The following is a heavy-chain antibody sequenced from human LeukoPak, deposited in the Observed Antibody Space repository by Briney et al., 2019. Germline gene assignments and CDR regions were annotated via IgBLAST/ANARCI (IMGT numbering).Heavy chain of an antibody. Sequence: GGSLRLSCAASGFTFSSYDMHWVRQSTGKGLEWVSGINTAGDTYYSGSVKGRSTISRENAKKSLYLQVNSLRAEDTAVYYCVRDGAVVTSGSYPWRYFQYWGLGTLVTVSS. CDR3: VRDGAVVTSGSYPWRYFQY. CDR1: GFTFSSYD. D-gene: IGHD3-10*01. V-gene: IGHV3-13*01. CDR2: INTAGDT. J-gene: IGHJ1*01.